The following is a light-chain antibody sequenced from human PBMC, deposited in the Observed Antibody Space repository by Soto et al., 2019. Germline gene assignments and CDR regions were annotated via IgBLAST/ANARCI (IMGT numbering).Light chain of an antibody. CDR2: GAS. Sequence: DIQMTQSPSSLSASFGDRVPITSRASEGIRNDLAWYQQKPGKAPKRLIYGASSLEGGVPSRFSGSGSGTEFTLTISSLQPEDFATYHCLQHNSYPPITFGGGTKVEMK. CDR3: LQHNSYPPIT. J-gene: IGKJ4*01. V-gene: IGKV1-17*01. CDR1: EGIRND.